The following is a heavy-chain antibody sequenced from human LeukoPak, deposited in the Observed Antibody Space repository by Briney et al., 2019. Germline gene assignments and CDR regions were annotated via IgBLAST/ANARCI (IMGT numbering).Heavy chain of an antibody. CDR1: Y. CDR3: ARGVTIFGVAGPDAFDI. V-gene: IGHV4-39*07. D-gene: IGHD3-3*01. J-gene: IGHJ3*02. CDR2: IYYSGST. Sequence: YWGWIRQPPGKGLEWIGSIYYSGSTYYNPSLKSRVTISVDTSKNQFSLKLSSVTAADTAVYYCARGVTIFGVAGPDAFDIWGQGTMVTVSS.